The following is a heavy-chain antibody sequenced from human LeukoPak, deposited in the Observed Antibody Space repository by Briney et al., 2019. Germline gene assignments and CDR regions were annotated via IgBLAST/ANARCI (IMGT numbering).Heavy chain of an antibody. D-gene: IGHD2-2*01. CDR2: ISGSGVTT. Sequence: PGGSLRLSCTASGFNFGIYGMHWVRQAPGKGLEWVSAISGSGVTTYYADSVKGRFTISRDNSKNTLYLQMNSLRAEDTAVYYCAKRLWSSSTSCYDCWFDPWGQGTLVTVSS. J-gene: IGHJ5*02. V-gene: IGHV3-23*01. CDR3: AKRLWSSSTSCYDCWFDP. CDR1: GFNFGIYG.